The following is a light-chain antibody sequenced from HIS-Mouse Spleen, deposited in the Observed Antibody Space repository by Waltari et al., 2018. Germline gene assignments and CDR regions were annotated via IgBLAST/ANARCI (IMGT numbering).Light chain of an antibody. V-gene: IGLV3-21*01. CDR2: QDS. CDR3: QAWDSSTGV. CDR1: NIGSKS. Sequence: SYVLTQPPSVSVAPGKTARITCWGNNIGSKSVHWYQQKPGQSPVLVIYQDSKRPSGIPERFSGSNSGNTATLTISGTQAMDEADYYCQAWDSSTGVFGTGTKVTVL. J-gene: IGLJ1*01.